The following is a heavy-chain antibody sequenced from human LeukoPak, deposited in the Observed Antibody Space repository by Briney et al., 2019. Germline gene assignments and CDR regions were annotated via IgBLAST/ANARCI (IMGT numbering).Heavy chain of an antibody. CDR1: GGSFSGYY. V-gene: IGHV4-34*01. CDR3: ARVGRQAGHFGY. Sequence: PSETLSLTCAVYGGSFSGYYWSWIRQPPGKGLEWIGEINHSGSTNYNPSLKSRVTISVDKSKDQFSLKLSSVTAADTAVYYCARVGRQAGHFGYWGQGTLVTVSS. CDR2: INHSGST. J-gene: IGHJ4*02. D-gene: IGHD6-13*01.